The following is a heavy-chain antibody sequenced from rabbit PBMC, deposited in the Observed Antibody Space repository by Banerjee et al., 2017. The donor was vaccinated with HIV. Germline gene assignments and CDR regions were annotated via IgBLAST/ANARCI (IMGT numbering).Heavy chain of an antibody. CDR2: IYAAKGNT. CDR1: GFTISSYW. Sequence: QSLEESGGDLVKPGASLTLTCTASGFTISSYWMNWVRQAPGKGLEWIGTIYAAKGNTWYASWAKGRFTISKTSSTTVTLQMTSLTAADTATYFCARDLAGVIGWNFNLWGQGTLVTVS. D-gene: IGHD4-1*01. CDR3: ARDLAGVIGWNFNL. V-gene: IGHV1S40*01. J-gene: IGHJ4*01.